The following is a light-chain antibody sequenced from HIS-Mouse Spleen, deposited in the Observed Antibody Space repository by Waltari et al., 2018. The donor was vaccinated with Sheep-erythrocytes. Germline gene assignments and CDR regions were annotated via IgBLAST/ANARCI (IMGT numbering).Light chain of an antibody. Sequence: QSALTQPAFVSGSPGQSITISCTGTSSDVGSYKLVSWYQQHPGKAPKLIIYEGSKRPSGVSKRFSGSQSGHTASLTVSGLQAEYEADYYCCSYAGSSTWVFGGGTKLTVL. V-gene: IGLV2-23*01. CDR1: SSDVGSYKL. CDR2: EGS. CDR3: CSYAGSSTWV. J-gene: IGLJ3*02.